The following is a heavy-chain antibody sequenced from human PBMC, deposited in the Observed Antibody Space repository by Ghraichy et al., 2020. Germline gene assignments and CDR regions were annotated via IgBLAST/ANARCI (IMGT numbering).Heavy chain of an antibody. D-gene: IGHD3-3*01. CDR3: ARRSSDFWLDY. CDR1: GFTFSSYS. V-gene: IGHV3-48*04. Sequence: GGSLRLSCAASGFTFSSYSMNWVRQAPGKGLEWVSYISSSGSTIYYADSVKGRFTISRDNAKNSLYLQMNSLRAEDTAVYHCARRSSDFWLDYWGQGTLVTVSS. J-gene: IGHJ4*02. CDR2: ISSSGSTI.